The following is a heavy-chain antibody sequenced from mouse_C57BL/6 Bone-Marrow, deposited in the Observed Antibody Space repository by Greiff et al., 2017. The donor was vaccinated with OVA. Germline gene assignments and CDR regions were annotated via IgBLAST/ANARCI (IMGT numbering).Heavy chain of an antibody. CDR1: GFTFSDYG. V-gene: IGHV5-15*01. CDR2: ISNLAYSI. Sequence: EVMLVESGGGLVQPGGSLKLSCAASGFTFSDYGMAWVRQAPRKGPEWVAFISNLAYSIYYADTVTGRFTISRANAKNTLYLEMSSLRSEGTAMDYCARHGDYGRSYAMDYWGQGTSVTVSS. J-gene: IGHJ4*01. D-gene: IGHD1-1*01. CDR3: ARHGDYGRSYAMDY.